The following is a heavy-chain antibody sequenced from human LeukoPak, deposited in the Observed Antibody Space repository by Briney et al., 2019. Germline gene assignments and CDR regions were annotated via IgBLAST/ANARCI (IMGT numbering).Heavy chain of an antibody. CDR1: GFTFSSYA. V-gene: IGHV3-23*01. J-gene: IGHJ4*02. Sequence: GGSLRLACTASGFTFSSYAMSWVRQAPGKGLEWVSAISGSGGSTYYADSVKGRFTISRDNSKNTLYLQMNSLRAEDTAVYYCAREIPGYSSQGYYYFDSWGQGTLVTVSS. CDR2: ISGSGGST. D-gene: IGHD6-19*01. CDR3: AREIPGYSSQGYYYFDS.